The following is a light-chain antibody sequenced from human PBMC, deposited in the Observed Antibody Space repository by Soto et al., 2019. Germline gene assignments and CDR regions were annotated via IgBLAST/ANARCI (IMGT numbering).Light chain of an antibody. V-gene: IGLV2-23*02. CDR2: EVS. Sequence: QSALTQPASVSGSPGQSITISCTGTSSDDGSYNLVSWYQQHPGKPPKLIIYEVSKRPSGVSNRFSGSKSGNTASLTISGLQAEDDTDYYCCSYAGGSTHWVFGGGTQLTVL. CDR3: CSYAGGSTHWV. CDR1: SSDDGSYNL. J-gene: IGLJ3*02.